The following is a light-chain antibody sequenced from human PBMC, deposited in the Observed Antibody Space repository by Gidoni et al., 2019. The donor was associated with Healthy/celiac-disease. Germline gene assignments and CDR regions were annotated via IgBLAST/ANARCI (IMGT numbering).Light chain of an antibody. Sequence: DIVMTQSPDAVAVSLGERATINCKSSQSVLYSSNNKNYLAWYQQKPGQPPKLLIYWASTRESGVPDRFSGSGSETDFTLTISSLQAEDVAVYYCQQYYRTPRTFGPGTKVDIK. CDR3: QQYYRTPRT. J-gene: IGKJ3*01. CDR1: QSVLYSSNNKNY. V-gene: IGKV4-1*01. CDR2: WAS.